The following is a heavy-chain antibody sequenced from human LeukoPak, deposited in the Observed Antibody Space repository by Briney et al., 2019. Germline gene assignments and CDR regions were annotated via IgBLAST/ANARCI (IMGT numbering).Heavy chain of an antibody. D-gene: IGHD3-22*01. CDR3: AKVNDSSGYYYMDV. Sequence: GRSLRLSCAASGFTFDDYAMHWVRQAPGKGLEWVSGISWNSGSIGYADSVKGRFNISRDNAKIPMYLQMNNLRAEDTALYYCAKVNDSSGYYYMDVWGKGTTVTVSS. V-gene: IGHV3-9*01. CDR1: GFTFDDYA. J-gene: IGHJ6*03. CDR2: ISWNSGSI.